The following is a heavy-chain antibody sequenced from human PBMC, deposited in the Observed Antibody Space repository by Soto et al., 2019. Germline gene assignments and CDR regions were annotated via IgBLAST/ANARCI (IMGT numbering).Heavy chain of an antibody. CDR3: ARRNYDILTGYYNAFGY. CDR1: GGSISSYY. J-gene: IGHJ4*02. V-gene: IGHV4-59*08. CDR2: IYYSGST. D-gene: IGHD3-9*01. Sequence: SETLSLTCTVSGGSISSYYWSWIRQPPGKGLEWIGYIYYSGSTNYNPSLKSRVTISVDTSKNQFSLKLSSVTAADTAVYYCARRNYDILTGYYNAFGYWGQGTLVTVSS.